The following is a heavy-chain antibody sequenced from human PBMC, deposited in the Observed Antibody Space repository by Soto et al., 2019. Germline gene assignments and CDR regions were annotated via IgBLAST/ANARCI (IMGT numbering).Heavy chain of an antibody. CDR3: ARAWGKIVGVNDC. J-gene: IGHJ4*02. CDR1: GYTFNTFG. CDR2: ISGYGGKR. Sequence: IQLMQSAGEVKRPGASVKVSCKASGYTFNTFGITWVRQAPGQGLEWMGCISGYGGKRDYLRKLQGRITMTADPSTSTSYMELRNLTSDDTAVYYCARAWGKIVGVNDCWGQGALVTVSS. V-gene: IGHV1-18*01. D-gene: IGHD2-8*01.